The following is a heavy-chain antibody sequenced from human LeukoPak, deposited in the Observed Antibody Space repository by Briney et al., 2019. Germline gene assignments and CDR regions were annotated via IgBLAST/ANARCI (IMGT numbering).Heavy chain of an antibody. CDR2: IIPIFGTA. Sequence: RASVKVSCKASGGTFSRYAISWVRQAPGQGLEWMGGIIPIFGTANYAQKFQGRVTITADESTSTAYMELSSLRSEDTAVYYCAKDRGSGSESYTWGIFDCWGQGTLVTVSS. J-gene: IGHJ4*02. CDR3: AKDRGSGSESYTWGIFDC. V-gene: IGHV1-69*13. CDR1: GGTFSRYA. D-gene: IGHD3-10*01.